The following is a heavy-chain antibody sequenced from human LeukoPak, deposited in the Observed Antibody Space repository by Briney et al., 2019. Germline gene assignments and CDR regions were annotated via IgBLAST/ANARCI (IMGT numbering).Heavy chain of an antibody. CDR3: ARRAPSHDFDD. Sequence: PGGSMRLSCAASGFTLSRYSMNWVRQAPGTGPAWVAAISTTSGNIYYADSVKGRFTISRDNAKNSLYLQMNSLRVEDTALYYCARRAPSHDFDDWGQGTLVTVSS. V-gene: IGHV3-21*01. J-gene: IGHJ4*02. CDR1: GFTLSRYS. CDR2: ISTTSGNI.